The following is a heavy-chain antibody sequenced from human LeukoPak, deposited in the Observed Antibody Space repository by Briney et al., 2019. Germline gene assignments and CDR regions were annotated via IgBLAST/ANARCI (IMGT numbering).Heavy chain of an antibody. J-gene: IGHJ6*02. Sequence: PGGSLRLSCAASGFXFSSYAMNWVRQAPGKGLEWVSTISGSGGSTYYADSVQGRFTVSRDNSKNTLYLQMNGLRAEDTAVYYCAKGLLGFYGMDVWGQGTTVTVSS. V-gene: IGHV3-23*01. D-gene: IGHD2/OR15-2a*01. CDR2: ISGSGGST. CDR1: GFXFSSYA. CDR3: AKGLLGFYGMDV.